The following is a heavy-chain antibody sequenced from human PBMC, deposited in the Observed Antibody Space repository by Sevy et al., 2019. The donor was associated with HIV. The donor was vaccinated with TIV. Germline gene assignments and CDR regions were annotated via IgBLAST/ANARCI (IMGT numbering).Heavy chain of an antibody. CDR3: AKNTAAVGVGGFDY. V-gene: IGHV3-30*02. Sequence: GGSLRLSCTASGLSFSDYGMHWVRQAPGKGLEWVAFIWYDGSDRYYADSVKGRFTISRDNSKNILYLQMSSLRLEDTDIYYCAKNTAAVGVGGFDYWGQGTLVTVSS. CDR2: IWYDGSDR. D-gene: IGHD6-13*01. J-gene: IGHJ4*02. CDR1: GLSFSDYG.